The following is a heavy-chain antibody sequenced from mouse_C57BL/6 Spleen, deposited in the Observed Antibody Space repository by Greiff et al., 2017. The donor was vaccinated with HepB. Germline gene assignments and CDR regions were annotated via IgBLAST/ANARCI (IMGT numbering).Heavy chain of an antibody. CDR1: GYTFTSYW. J-gene: IGHJ4*01. V-gene: IGHV1-50*01. CDR3: ASGFYYVNYYAMDY. CDR2: IDPSDSYT. D-gene: IGHD2-1*01. Sequence: QVQLQQPGAELVKPGASVKLSCKASGYTFTSYWMQWVKQRPGQGLEWIGEIDPSDSYTNYNQKFKGKATLTVDTSSRTAYMQLSSLTSEDSAVYYCASGFYYVNYYAMDYWGQGTSVTVSS.